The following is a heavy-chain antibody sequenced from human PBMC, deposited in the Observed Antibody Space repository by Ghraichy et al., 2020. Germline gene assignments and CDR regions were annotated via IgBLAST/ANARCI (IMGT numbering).Heavy chain of an antibody. D-gene: IGHD1-26*01. Sequence: TLSLTCTVSGGSISSYYWSWIRQPPGKGLEWIGYIYYSGSTNYNPSLKSRVTISVDTSKNQFSLKLSSVTAADTAVYYCARVGGSYLSYYFDYWGQGTLVTVSS. V-gene: IGHV4-59*01. CDR3: ARVGGSYLSYYFDY. J-gene: IGHJ4*02. CDR2: IYYSGST. CDR1: GGSISSYY.